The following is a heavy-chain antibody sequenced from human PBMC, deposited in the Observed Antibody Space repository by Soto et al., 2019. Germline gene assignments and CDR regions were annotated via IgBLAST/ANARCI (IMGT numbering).Heavy chain of an antibody. V-gene: IGHV4-31*02. CDR1: GGSISSGGYY. Sequence: PSETLSLTCTVSGGSISSGGYYWSWIRQHPGKGLGWIGYIYYSGSTYYNPSLKSRVTISVDTSKNQFSLKLSSVTAADTAVYYCAGALYYEPHATYYFDYWGQGTLVTVSS. CDR2: IYYSGST. J-gene: IGHJ4*02. D-gene: IGHD3-22*01. CDR3: AGALYYEPHATYYFDY.